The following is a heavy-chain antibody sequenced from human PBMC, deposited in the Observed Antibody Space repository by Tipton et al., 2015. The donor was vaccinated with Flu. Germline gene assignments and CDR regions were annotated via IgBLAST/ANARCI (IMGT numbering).Heavy chain of an antibody. V-gene: IGHV4-38-2*01. CDR3: ARSTYYYGSGSSDY. CDR1: GYSISSGYY. CDR2: ISHSGRT. Sequence: TLSLTCAVSGYSISSGYYWGWIRQPPGKGLEWIGCISHSGRTYYNPSLKSRVTISVDTAKNQFSQRLSPVTAADTAVYYCARSTYYYGSGSSDYWGQGTLVTVSS. D-gene: IGHD3-10*01. J-gene: IGHJ4*02.